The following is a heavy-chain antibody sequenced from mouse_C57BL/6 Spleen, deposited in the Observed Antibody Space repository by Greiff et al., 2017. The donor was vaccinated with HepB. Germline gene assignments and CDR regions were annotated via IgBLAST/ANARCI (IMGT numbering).Heavy chain of an antibody. CDR1: GYKFTDYE. Sequence: VKLQESGAELVRPGASVTLSCKASGYKFTDYEMHWVKQTPVHGLEWIGAIDPETGGTAYNQKFKGKAILTADKSSSTAYMELRSLTSEDSAVYYCTRAAYYGPFDYWGQGTTLTVSS. J-gene: IGHJ2*01. CDR3: TRAAYYGPFDY. V-gene: IGHV1-15*01. CDR2: IDPETGGT. D-gene: IGHD2-10*01.